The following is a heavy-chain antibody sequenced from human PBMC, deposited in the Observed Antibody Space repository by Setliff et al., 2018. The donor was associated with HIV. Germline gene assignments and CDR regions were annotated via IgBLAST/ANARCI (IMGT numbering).Heavy chain of an antibody. J-gene: IGHJ3*02. D-gene: IGHD6-19*01. Sequence: ASVKVSCKTSGYTFTSHGISWVRQAPGQGLEWMGWISTYNDNTNYAQKLQGRVTMTTDTSTSTVYMELRSLRSDDTAVYYCARVSSSGWGHAFDIWGQGTMVTVSS. CDR2: ISTYNDNT. CDR1: GYTFTSHG. V-gene: IGHV1-18*01. CDR3: ARVSSSGWGHAFDI.